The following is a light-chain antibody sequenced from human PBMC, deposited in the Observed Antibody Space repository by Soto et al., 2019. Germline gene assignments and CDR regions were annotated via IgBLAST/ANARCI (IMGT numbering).Light chain of an antibody. CDR3: SSYTSSSSPFV. J-gene: IGLJ1*01. V-gene: IGLV2-14*01. Sequence: QSVLTQPASVSGSPGQSITISCTGPSSDVGDYNYVSWYQQHPGKAPKFLIYEVNNRPSGVSNRFSGSKSGNTASLTISGLQAEDEADYYCSSYTSSSSPFVFGTGTKVT. CDR2: EVN. CDR1: SSDVGDYNY.